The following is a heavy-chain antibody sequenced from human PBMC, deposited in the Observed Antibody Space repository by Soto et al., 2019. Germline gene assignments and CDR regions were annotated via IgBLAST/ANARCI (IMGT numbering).Heavy chain of an antibody. D-gene: IGHD6-19*01. Sequence: QVQLVQSGAEVKKPGSSVKVSCKASGGTFSSYTISWVRQAPGQGLEWMGRIIPILGIANYAQKFQGRVTITADKSTSTAYMELSSLRSEDTVVYYCARDSGIAGAGTQHWGQGTLVTVSS. J-gene: IGHJ1*01. V-gene: IGHV1-69*08. CDR3: ARDSGIAGAGTQH. CDR2: IIPILGIA. CDR1: GGTFSSYT.